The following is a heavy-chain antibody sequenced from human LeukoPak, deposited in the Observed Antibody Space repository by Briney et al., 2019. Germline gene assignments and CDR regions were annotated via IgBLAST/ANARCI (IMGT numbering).Heavy chain of an antibody. Sequence: SETLSLTCAVYGGSFSGYYWSWIRQPPGKGLEWIGEINHSGSTNYNPSLKSRVTISVDTSKNQFSLKLSSVTAADTAVYYCAGRLVGANYGMDVWGQGTTVTVSS. CDR3: AGRLVGANYGMDV. D-gene: IGHD1-26*01. J-gene: IGHJ6*02. V-gene: IGHV4-34*01. CDR1: GGSFSGYY. CDR2: INHSGST.